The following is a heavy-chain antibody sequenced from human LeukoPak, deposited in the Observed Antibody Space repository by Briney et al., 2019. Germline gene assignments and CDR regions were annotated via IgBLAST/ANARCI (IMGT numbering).Heavy chain of an antibody. CDR3: ARLGRKTTVVPPDFDC. J-gene: IGHJ4*02. D-gene: IGHD4-23*01. CDR1: GGSIRSDY. CDR2: IHYSGST. V-gene: IGHV4-59*01. Sequence: CETLSLTCTVSGGSIRSDYWSWVRQPPGKGLEWIGYIHYSGSTNYNASLKSRLTMSVDMSKNQFSLKLTSVTAADTAVYYCARLGRKTTVVPPDFDCWGQETVDTVSS.